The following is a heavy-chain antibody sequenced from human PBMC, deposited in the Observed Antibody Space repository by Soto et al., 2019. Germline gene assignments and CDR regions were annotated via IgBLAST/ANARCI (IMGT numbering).Heavy chain of an antibody. CDR1: GFTFSSYS. CDR2: ISSSSSYI. Sequence: GESLKISCAASGFTFSSYSMNWVRQAPGKGLEWVSSISSSSSYIYYADSVKGRFTTSRDNAKNSLYLQMNSLRAEDTAVYYCARDPRPPITGTTFYYYYMDVWGKGTTVTVSS. V-gene: IGHV3-21*01. D-gene: IGHD1-7*01. J-gene: IGHJ6*03. CDR3: ARDPRPPITGTTFYYYYMDV.